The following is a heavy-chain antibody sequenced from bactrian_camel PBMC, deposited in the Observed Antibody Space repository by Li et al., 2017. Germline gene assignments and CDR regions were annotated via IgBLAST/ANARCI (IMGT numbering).Heavy chain of an antibody. J-gene: IGHJ4*01. Sequence: HVQLVESGGGLVQPGGSLRLSCAASGNTYNLNCLGWFRQAPGMEREQVAVFIYTFGRTTRYADSVKGRFTISRDNVKNTMFLQMTNLQPEDTGMYYCKSTPLILGCRCSSFLRWGRVPRSPSP. CDR1: GNTYNLNC. V-gene: IGHV3S54*01. CDR2: IYTFGRTT. D-gene: IGHD2*01.